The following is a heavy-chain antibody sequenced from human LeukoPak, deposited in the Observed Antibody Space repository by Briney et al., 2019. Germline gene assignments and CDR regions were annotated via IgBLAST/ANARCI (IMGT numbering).Heavy chain of an antibody. CDR3: ARDHEVVPSYYYMDV. J-gene: IGHJ6*03. V-gene: IGHV4-61*02. CDR1: GGSISSGSYY. CDR2: IYTSGST. D-gene: IGHD2-2*01. Sequence: SETLSLTCTVSGGSISSGSYYWSWIRQPAGKGLEWIGRIYTSGSTNYNPSLKSRVTISVDTSKNQFSLKLSSVTAADPAVYYCARDHEVVPSYYYMDVWGKGTTVTVSS.